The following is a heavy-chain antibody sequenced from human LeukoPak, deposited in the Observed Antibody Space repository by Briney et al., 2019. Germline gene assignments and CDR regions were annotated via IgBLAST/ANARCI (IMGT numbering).Heavy chain of an antibody. CDR3: ARVGAGQQLDY. J-gene: IGHJ4*02. CDR1: GGSFSGYY. V-gene: IGHV4-34*01. Sequence: SETLSLTCAVYGGSFSGYYWSWIRQPPGKGLEWIGEINHSGSTNYNPSLKSRVTISVDTSKNQFSLKLSSVTAADTAVYYCARVGAGQQLDYWGQATLVTVSS. D-gene: IGHD6-13*01. CDR2: INHSGST.